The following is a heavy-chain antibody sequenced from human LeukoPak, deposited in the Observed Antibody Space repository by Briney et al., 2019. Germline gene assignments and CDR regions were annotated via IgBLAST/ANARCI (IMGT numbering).Heavy chain of an antibody. V-gene: IGHV4-4*09. CDR2: IFFAGST. D-gene: IGHD5-18*01. Sequence: SETLSLTCTVSGGSIRSYYWSWIRQPPGKGLEWIGYIFFAGSTTYNPSLKSRVTISIDTSKNQLSLKLNSVTAADTAVYYCASGERGYSYGPLDYRGQGTLVTVSS. CDR3: ASGERGYSYGPLDY. J-gene: IGHJ4*02. CDR1: GGSIRSYY.